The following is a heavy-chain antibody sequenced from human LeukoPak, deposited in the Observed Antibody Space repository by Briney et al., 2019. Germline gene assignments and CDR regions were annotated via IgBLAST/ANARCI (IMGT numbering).Heavy chain of an antibody. V-gene: IGHV4-39*01. CDR3: ARHVPNYYFDY. Sequence: PSETLSLTCNVSGVSISSYYWGWIRQPPGKGLEWIGSIYYSGSTYYNPSLKSRVTISVDTSKNQFSLKLSSVTAADTAVYYCARHVPNYYFDYWGQGTLVTVSS. CDR1: GVSISSYY. J-gene: IGHJ4*02. CDR2: IYYSGST.